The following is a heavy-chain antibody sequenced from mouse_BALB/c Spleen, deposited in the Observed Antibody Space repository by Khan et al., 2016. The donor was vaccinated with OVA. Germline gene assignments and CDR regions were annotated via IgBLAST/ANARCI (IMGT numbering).Heavy chain of an antibody. Sequence: QVKTGASVKISCKASGYSFTGYYMHWGKQSHGESLEWIGYIRSYNGAASYNQTFKGRATFTVDTSSSTAYLQFNSLTSEDSAVYYCARGFYYYVTSLYAMDYWGQGTSVTVSS. D-gene: IGHD1-1*01. V-gene: IGHV1S34*01. CDR3: ARGFYYYVTSLYAMDY. J-gene: IGHJ4*01. CDR2: IRSYNGAA. CDR1: GYSFTGYY.